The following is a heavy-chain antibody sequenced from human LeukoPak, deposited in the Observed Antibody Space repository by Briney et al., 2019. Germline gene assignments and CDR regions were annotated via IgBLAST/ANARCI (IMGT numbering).Heavy chain of an antibody. V-gene: IGHV3-21*01. D-gene: IGHD6-13*01. CDR3: ARNNGKQQLVSPGHYYYYYGMDV. Sequence: GGSLRLSCAASGFTFSSYSMNWVRLAPGKGLEWVSSISSSSHIYYADSGKGRFTISRDNAKNSLYLQMNSLRAEDTAVYYCARNNGKQQLVSPGHYYYYYGMDVWGQGTTVTVSS. CDR1: GFTFSSYS. CDR2: ISSSSHI. J-gene: IGHJ6*02.